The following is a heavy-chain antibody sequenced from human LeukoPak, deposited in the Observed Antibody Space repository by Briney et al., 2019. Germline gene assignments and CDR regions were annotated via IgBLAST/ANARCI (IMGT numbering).Heavy chain of an antibody. CDR3: ARCITVFGVVIPEYYYYYMDV. CDR1: GFTFSNYA. Sequence: GGSLRLSCAASGFTFSNYAMNWVRQAPGKGLQWVSSISNSDATTYYADSVRGRFTISRDNSKNTLYLQMNSLRVEDTAVYYCARCITVFGVVIPEYYYYYMDVWGKGATVTVPS. D-gene: IGHD3-3*01. V-gene: IGHV3-23*01. J-gene: IGHJ6*03. CDR2: ISNSDATT.